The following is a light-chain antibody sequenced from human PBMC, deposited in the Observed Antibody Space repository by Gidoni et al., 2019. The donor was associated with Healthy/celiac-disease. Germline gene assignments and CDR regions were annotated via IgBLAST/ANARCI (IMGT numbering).Light chain of an antibody. J-gene: IGLJ1*01. CDR2: DVS. Sequence: QSALTQPRSVSGPPGQSVTISCPGTSSDVGRYNYVSWYQQHPGKAPKLMIYDVSKRPSEVPDRFSGSKSGNTASLTISGLQAEDEADYYCCSYAGSYTYVFGTGTKV. V-gene: IGLV2-11*01. CDR3: CSYAGSYTYV. CDR1: SSDVGRYNY.